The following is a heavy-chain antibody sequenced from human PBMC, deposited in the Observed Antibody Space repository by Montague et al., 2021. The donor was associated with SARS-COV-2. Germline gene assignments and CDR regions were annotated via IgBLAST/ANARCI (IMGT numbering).Heavy chain of an antibody. CDR3: TRGARGY. CDR2: ISHSGSA. J-gene: IGHJ4*02. V-gene: IGHV4-34*01. CDR1: GGSFSDYK. Sequence: SETLSLTCAVYGGSFSDYKWTWIRQSPGKGLEWLGQISHSGSANYNPSLKSRVTISVDTAKNQFSLKLTSVSVADTAVYYCTRGARGYWGQGTLVTVSS.